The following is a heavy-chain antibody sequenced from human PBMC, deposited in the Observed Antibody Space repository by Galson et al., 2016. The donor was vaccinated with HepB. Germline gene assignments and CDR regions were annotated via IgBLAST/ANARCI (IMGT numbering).Heavy chain of an antibody. CDR3: ARVGSLYCSCGSCSGPHYGMDV. V-gene: IGHV3-33*01. D-gene: IGHD2-15*01. J-gene: IGHJ6*04. CDR1: GFTFSSYG. Sequence: SLRLSCAASGFTFSSYGMHWVRQAPGKGLEWVADIWYDGSNKYYADSVKGRFTISRDNSENTLSLQMNSLRAEDTAVYYCARVGSLYCSCGSCSGPHYGMDVWGKGTTVSVSS. CDR2: IWYDGSNK.